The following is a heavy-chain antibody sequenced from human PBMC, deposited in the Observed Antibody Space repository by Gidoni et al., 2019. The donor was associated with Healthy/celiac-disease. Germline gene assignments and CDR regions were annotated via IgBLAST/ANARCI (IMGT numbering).Heavy chain of an antibody. V-gene: IGHV3-9*01. D-gene: IGHD7-27*01. Sequence: EVQLVESGGGLVQPGRSLRLSCAASGFTFDDYAMHWVRQAPGKGLEWVSGISWNSGSIGYADSVKGRFTISRDNAKNSLYLQMNSLRAEDTALYYCAKDTNEGLGMGAFDIWGQGTMVTVSS. J-gene: IGHJ3*02. CDR3: AKDTNEGLGMGAFDI. CDR2: ISWNSGSI. CDR1: GFTFDDYA.